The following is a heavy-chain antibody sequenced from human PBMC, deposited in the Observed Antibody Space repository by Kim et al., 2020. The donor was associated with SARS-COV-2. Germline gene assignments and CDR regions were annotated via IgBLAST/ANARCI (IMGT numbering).Heavy chain of an antibody. CDR2: TTK. D-gene: IGHD3-10*01. V-gene: IGHV3-33*01. J-gene: IGHJ4*02. Sequence: TTKYYVDSVKGRFTISRDSSKDMLYLEMNSLTAEDTAVYYCARDQHGADYWGQGTLVTVSS. CDR3: ARDQHGADY.